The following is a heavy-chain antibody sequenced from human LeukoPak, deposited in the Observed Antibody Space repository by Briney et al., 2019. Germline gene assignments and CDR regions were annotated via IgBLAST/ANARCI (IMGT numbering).Heavy chain of an antibody. Sequence: GGSLRLSCVASGFPFDRYWMRWVRQAPGKGLEWVANIKHDGSEKNFVDSVKGRFTISRDNAENSLFLQMNSLRADDTAVYFCARQPIYEAYFDFWGQGTLVTVSS. V-gene: IGHV3-7*01. CDR1: GFPFDRYW. CDR2: IKHDGSEK. J-gene: IGHJ4*02. CDR3: ARQPIYEAYFDF. D-gene: IGHD3-16*01.